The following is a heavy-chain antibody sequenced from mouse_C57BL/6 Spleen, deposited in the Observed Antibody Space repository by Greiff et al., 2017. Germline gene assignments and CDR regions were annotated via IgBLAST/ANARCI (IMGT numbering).Heavy chain of an antibody. D-gene: IGHD2-5*01. CDR2: ISDGGSYT. Sequence: EVMLVESGGGLVKPGGSLKLSCAASGFTFSSYAMSWVRQTPEKRLEWVATISDGGSYTYYPDNVKGRFTISRDNAKNNLYLQMSHLKSEDTAMYYCARENYSNFDYWGQGTTLTVSS. V-gene: IGHV5-4*01. CDR3: ARENYSNFDY. J-gene: IGHJ2*01. CDR1: GFTFSSYA.